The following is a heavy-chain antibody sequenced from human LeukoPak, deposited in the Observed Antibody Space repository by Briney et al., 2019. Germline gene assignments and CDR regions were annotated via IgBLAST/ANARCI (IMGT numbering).Heavy chain of an antibody. CDR2: INPSGGST. CDR1: GYTFTSYY. Sequence: GASVKVSCKASGYTFTSYYMHWVRQAPGQGLEWMGIINPSGGSTSYAQKFQGRVTMTRDMSTSTVYMELSSLRSEDTAVYYCARVPSLGGSRPNWYFDLWGRGTLVTVSS. CDR3: ARVPSLGGSRPNWYFDL. D-gene: IGHD1-26*01. V-gene: IGHV1-46*01. J-gene: IGHJ2*01.